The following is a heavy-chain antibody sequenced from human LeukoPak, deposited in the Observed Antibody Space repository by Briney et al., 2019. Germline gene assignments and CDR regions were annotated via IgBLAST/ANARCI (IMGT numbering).Heavy chain of an antibody. D-gene: IGHD6-19*01. CDR2: INPSGGST. Sequence: ASVKVSCKASGYTFTSYYMHWVRQAPGQGLEWMGIINPSGGSTSYAQKFQGRVTMTRDTSTSTVYMELSSLRSEDTAVYYCARDRSRVRSSGWYAGFDYWGQGTLVTVSS. CDR3: ARDRSRVRSSGWYAGFDY. V-gene: IGHV1-46*01. J-gene: IGHJ4*02. CDR1: GYTFTSYY.